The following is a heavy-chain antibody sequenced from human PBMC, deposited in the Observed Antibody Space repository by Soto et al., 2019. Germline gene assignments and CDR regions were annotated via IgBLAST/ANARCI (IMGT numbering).Heavy chain of an antibody. V-gene: IGHV4-39*01. J-gene: IGHJ4*02. D-gene: IGHD4-17*01. CDR2: IYYSGST. Sequence: SXTLSLTCTVSGGSISSSSYYWGWIRQPPGKGLEWIGSIYYSGSTYYNPSLKSRVTISVDTSKNQFSLKLSSVTAADTAVYYCARLPTTANGNFDYWGQGPLVXAPQ. CDR1: GGSISSSSYY. CDR3: ARLPTTANGNFDY.